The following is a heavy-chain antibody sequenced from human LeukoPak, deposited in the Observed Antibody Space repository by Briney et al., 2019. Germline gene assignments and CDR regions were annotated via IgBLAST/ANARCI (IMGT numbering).Heavy chain of an antibody. V-gene: IGHV3-30-3*01. CDR2: ISKDGNNK. CDR1: GFTFSSFA. J-gene: IGHJ6*02. CDR3: ARDLIVGATDYYGMDV. D-gene: IGHD1-26*01. Sequence: PGGSLRLSCAASGFTFSSFAMHWVRQAPGKGLEWAAVISKDGNNKYYADSVKGRFTISRDNSKNTLYLQMNSLRAEDTAVYYCARDLIVGATDYYGMDVWGQGTTVTVSS.